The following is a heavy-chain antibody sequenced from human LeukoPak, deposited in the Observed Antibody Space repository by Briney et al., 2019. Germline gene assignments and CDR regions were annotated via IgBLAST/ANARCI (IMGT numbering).Heavy chain of an antibody. J-gene: IGHJ5*02. CDR3: AKPLNHPSEDPAFDP. CDR2: IRADETEK. V-gene: IGHV3-30*02. Sequence: GGPLRLSCAASGFTFSHFGMYWVRQAPGKGPEWVAVIRADETEKYYGESVKGRFTISRDNSKNTLYLQISSLRVEDTAVYYCAKPLNHPSEDPAFDPWGQGTLVTVSS. CDR1: GFTFSHFG.